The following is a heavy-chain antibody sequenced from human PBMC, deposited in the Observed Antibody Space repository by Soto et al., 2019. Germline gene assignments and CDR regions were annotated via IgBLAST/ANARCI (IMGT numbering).Heavy chain of an antibody. CDR2: IYHSGST. CDR1: GGSISSSNW. J-gene: IGHJ4*02. CDR3: ARDPKYNWNLGYFDY. D-gene: IGHD1-20*01. V-gene: IGHV4-4*02. Sequence: PSETLSLTCAVSGGSISSSNWWSWVRQPPGKGLEWIGEIYHSGSTNYNPSLKSRVTISVDKSKNQFSLKLSSVTAADTAVYYCARDPKYNWNLGYFDYWGQGTLVTVSS.